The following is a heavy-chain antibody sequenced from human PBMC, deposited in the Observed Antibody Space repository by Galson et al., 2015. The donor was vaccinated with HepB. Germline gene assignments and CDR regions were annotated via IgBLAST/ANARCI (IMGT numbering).Heavy chain of an antibody. CDR3: AREQQLVYLDYYYGMDV. Sequence: SVKVSCKASGYSFTTYAMHWVRQAPVQRLEWLGFFNTDNGDAKYSQRFLGRITITRDTSARLVYMELRYLRFEDTAVYYCAREQQLVYLDYYYGMDVWGQGTTVTVSS. J-gene: IGHJ6*02. CDR2: FNTDNGDA. D-gene: IGHD6-13*01. CDR1: GYSFTTYA. V-gene: IGHV1-3*04.